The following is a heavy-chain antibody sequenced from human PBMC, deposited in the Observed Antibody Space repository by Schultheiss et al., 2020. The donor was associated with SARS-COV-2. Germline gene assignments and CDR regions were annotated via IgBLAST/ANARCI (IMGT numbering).Heavy chain of an antibody. Sequence: SQTLSLTCTVFGGSISSSSYYWGWIRQPPGKGLEWIGSIYYSGSTNYNPSLKSRVTISVDTSKNQFSLKLSSVTAADTAVYYCARGVSEGGVYVWGSYRSYGMDVWGQGTTVTVSS. D-gene: IGHD3-16*02. CDR3: ARGVSEGGVYVWGSYRSYGMDV. V-gene: IGHV4-39*07. J-gene: IGHJ6*02. CDR2: IYYSGST. CDR1: GGSISSSSYY.